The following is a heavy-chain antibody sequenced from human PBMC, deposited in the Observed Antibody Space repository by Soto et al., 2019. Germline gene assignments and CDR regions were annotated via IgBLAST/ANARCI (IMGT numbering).Heavy chain of an antibody. Sequence: GGSLRLSCAASEFSFSSYALNWVRQAPGKGLEWVSAISATGTATYYADSVKGRFTISRDNSKRTLFLQMDSLSPEDTAVYYCATYSSPFDYWGQGTLVTVSS. CDR3: ATYSSPFDY. V-gene: IGHV3-23*01. CDR2: ISATGTAT. D-gene: IGHD6-13*01. CDR1: EFSFSSYA. J-gene: IGHJ4*02.